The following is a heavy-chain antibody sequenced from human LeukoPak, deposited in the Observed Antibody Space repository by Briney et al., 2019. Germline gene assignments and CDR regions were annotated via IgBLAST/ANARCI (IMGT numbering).Heavy chain of an antibody. J-gene: IGHJ4*02. Sequence: GGSLRLSCTVSGLTFSTYAMHWVRRAPGKGLEYVSAIGTNGISTYYADAVRDRFIISRDNSKNTLYLQMTSLRAEDTAVYYCVKGSQVVYSPAFDYWGQGTLVTVSS. D-gene: IGHD2-2*01. CDR3: VKGSQVVYSPAFDY. CDR2: IGTNGIST. CDR1: GLTFSTYA. V-gene: IGHV3-64D*06.